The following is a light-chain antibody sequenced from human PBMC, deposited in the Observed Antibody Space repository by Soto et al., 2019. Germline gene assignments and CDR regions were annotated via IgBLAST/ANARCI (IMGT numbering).Light chain of an antibody. J-gene: IGKJ1*01. CDR3: QQYNNWPPGGP. CDR2: GAS. CDR1: QSVSSN. V-gene: IGKV3-15*01. Sequence: EIVLTHAPANLSLSPGERATLSSSAVQSVSSNLAWYQQKPGQAPRLLXXGASTRATGIPARFSGSGSGTEFTLTISSLQSADFAVYYWQQYNNWPPGGPFGQGTKVYI.